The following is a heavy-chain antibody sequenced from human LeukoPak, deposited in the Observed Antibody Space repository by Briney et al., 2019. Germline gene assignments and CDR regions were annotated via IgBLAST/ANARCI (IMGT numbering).Heavy chain of an antibody. CDR3: ARGKGIYCGGDCSALDY. V-gene: IGHV3-64*01. Sequence: GGSLRLSCAASGFTFSIYAMHWVRQAPGKGLEYVSAISTNGGTTYYANSVEGRFTISRDNSKNTLYLQMGSLRTEDMAVYYCARGKGIYCGGDCSALDYWGQGTLVTVSS. CDR1: GFTFSIYA. J-gene: IGHJ4*02. CDR2: ISTNGGTT. D-gene: IGHD2-21*02.